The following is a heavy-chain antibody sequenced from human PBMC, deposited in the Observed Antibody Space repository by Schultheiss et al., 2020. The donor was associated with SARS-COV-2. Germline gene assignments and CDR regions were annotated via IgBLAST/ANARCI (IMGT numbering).Heavy chain of an antibody. CDR1: GYSISSGYY. D-gene: IGHD3-3*01. Sequence: SQTLSLTCAVSGYSISSGYYWGWIRQPPGKGLEWIGSIYHSGSTYYNPSLKSRVTISVDTSKNQFSLKLSSVTAADTAVYYCAKEGSLTYYDYYWGQGTLVNVSS. CDR3: AKEGSLTYYDYY. CDR2: IYHSGST. J-gene: IGHJ4*02. V-gene: IGHV4-38-2*02.